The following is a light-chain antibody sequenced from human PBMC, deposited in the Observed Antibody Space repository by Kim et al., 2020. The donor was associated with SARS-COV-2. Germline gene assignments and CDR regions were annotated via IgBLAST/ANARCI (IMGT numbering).Light chain of an antibody. J-gene: IGLJ2*01. Sequence: VSPGQTARITCSGDKLGDKYACWYQQRPGQSPVLIIYQDIKRPSGIPERFSGSNSGNTATLTISGTQAMDEADYYCQAWDSSTVVFGGGTQLTVL. CDR1: KLGDKY. V-gene: IGLV3-1*01. CDR2: QDI. CDR3: QAWDSSTVV.